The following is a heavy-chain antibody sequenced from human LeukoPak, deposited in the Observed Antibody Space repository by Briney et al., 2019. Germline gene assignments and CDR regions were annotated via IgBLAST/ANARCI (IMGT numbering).Heavy chain of an antibody. Sequence: GSLRLSCAASAFTFSSYSMNWIRQPPGKGLEWIGYVHYSGSTNYNPSLKSRVSISGDPSKNQFSLSLISVTAADTAVYYCARSLEGYFDFWGQGTLVTVSS. V-gene: IGHV4-59*01. D-gene: IGHD3-3*01. J-gene: IGHJ4*02. CDR3: ARSLEGYFDF. CDR1: AFTFSSYS. CDR2: VHYSGST.